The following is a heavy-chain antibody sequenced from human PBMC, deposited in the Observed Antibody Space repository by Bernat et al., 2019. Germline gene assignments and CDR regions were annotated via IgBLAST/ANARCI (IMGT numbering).Heavy chain of an antibody. V-gene: IGHV3-15*01. CDR3: TTGYGSDWDG. J-gene: IGHJ4*02. CDR1: GFQLTDAW. CDR2: IKRKSDGETI. Sequence: QLEESGGGLVKPGGSLRLSCVASGFQLTDAWVSWVRQAPGRGLDWVANIKRKSDGETIDYAAPVKGRFSISRDDSKNTAFLQMNSLKTEDTGVYFCTTGYGSDWDGWGQGTLVTVSS. D-gene: IGHD6-25*01.